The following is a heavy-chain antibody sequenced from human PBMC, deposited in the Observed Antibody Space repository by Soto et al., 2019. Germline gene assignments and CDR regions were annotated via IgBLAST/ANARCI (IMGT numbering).Heavy chain of an antibody. Sequence: EVQLVESGGGLIQPGGSLRLSCAVSGFTVSNNYMSWVRQAPGKGLEGVSVIYSGGYTAYGDSVKGRFTISRDNSKNTLFLQMKTLGADNPVLLFGANPPGGGGYWGQGTLVTVSS. J-gene: IGHJ4*02. CDR3: ANPPGGGGY. D-gene: IGHD3-10*01. V-gene: IGHV3-53*01. CDR1: GFTVSNNY. CDR2: IYSGGYT.